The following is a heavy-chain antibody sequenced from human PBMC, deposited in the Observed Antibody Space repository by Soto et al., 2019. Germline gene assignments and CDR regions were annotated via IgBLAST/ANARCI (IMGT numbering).Heavy chain of an antibody. D-gene: IGHD2-2*01. CDR3: ARDRGYCSSTSCLNRYFQH. V-gene: IGHV4-34*01. CDR1: GGSFSGYY. Sequence: QVQLQQWGAGLLKPSETLSLTCAVYGGSFSGYYWSWIRQPPGKGLECIGEINHSGSTNYNPSLKSRVTISVATSKNQFSLKQSSVTAADKDVYYCARDRGYCSSTSCLNRYFQHWGQGTLVTVSS. J-gene: IGHJ1*01. CDR2: INHSGST.